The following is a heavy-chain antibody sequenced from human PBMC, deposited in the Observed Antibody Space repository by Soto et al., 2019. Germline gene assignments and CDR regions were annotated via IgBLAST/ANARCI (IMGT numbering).Heavy chain of an antibody. V-gene: IGHV1-69*04. J-gene: IGHJ4*02. CDR3: AKDRPSVMVYENVPY. CDR2: IIPILGIA. D-gene: IGHD2-8*01. Sequence: SVKVSCKASGGTFSSYTISWVRQAPGQGLEWMGRIIPILGIANYAQKFQGRVTITADKSTSTAYMELSSLRSEDTAVYYCAKDRPSVMVYENVPYWGQGTLVTVSS. CDR1: GGTFSSYT.